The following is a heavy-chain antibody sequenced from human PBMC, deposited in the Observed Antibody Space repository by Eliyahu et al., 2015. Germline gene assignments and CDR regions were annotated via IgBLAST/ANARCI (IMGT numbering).Heavy chain of an antibody. D-gene: IGHD1-26*01. CDR3: AKDLLGYWELLRGGLDY. CDR2: ISYDGSNK. J-gene: IGHJ4*02. Sequence: QVQLVESGGGVVQPGRSLRLSCAASGFTFSSYGMHWVRQAPGKGLEWVAVISYDGSNKYYADSVKGRFTISRDNSKNTLYLQMNSLRAEDTAVYYCAKDLLGYWELLRGGLDYWGQGTLVTVSS. CDR1: GFTFSSYG. V-gene: IGHV3-30*18.